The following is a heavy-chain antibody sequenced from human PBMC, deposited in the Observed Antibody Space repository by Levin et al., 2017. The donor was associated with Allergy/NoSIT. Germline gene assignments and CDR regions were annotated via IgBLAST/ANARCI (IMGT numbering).Heavy chain of an antibody. J-gene: IGHJ4*02. CDR1: GFTFSSYN. V-gene: IGHV3-21*01. CDR2: ISSGPSYT. CDR3: ARRRGSGGNFYDY. Sequence: GESLKISCAASGFTFSSYNMNWVRQAPGKGLEWVSSISSGPSYTYYADSVKGRFTISRDNAKNSLYLQMNSLRAEDTALYYCARRRGSGGNFYDYWGQGTLVTVSS. D-gene: IGHD2-15*01.